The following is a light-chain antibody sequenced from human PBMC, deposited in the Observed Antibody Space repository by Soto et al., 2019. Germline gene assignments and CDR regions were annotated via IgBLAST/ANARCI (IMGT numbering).Light chain of an antibody. CDR3: QQYESYPLT. Sequence: DIQMTQSPSTLSASVGDRVTITCRASQSISTWLAWYQQRPGKAPNLLIYKASSLESGVPSRFSGSGSGTEFTLTISSLQPDDFATYRCQQYESYPLTFGGGTKVEIK. J-gene: IGKJ4*01. V-gene: IGKV1-5*03. CDR2: KAS. CDR1: QSISTW.